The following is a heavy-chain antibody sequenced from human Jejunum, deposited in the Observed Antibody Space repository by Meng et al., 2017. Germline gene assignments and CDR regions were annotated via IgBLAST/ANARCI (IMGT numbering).Heavy chain of an antibody. D-gene: IGHD3-22*01. V-gene: IGHV1-2*02. Sequence: ASVKVSCKASGYFFINYYIHWVRQAPGQGREWMGWINPNSGGTKYAQKFQGRVTMTGDTSITTAYMEVRGLTSDDTAVYYCVRDGQDSNHDWGQGTLVTVSS. CDR3: VRDGQDSNHD. CDR1: GYFFINYY. J-gene: IGHJ4*02. CDR2: INPNSGGT.